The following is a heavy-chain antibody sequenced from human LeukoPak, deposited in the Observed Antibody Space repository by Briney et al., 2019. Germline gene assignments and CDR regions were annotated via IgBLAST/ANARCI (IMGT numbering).Heavy chain of an antibody. CDR3: ARGFFPHYYDSSGLDP. J-gene: IGHJ5*02. CDR2: VSAYNGKT. Sequence: ASVKVSCKASGYTFTDFGISWVRQAPGQGLEWMAWVSAYNGKTNYVQKFQDRVTMTTDTSASTAYMELRSLGSDDTAVYYCARGFFPHYYDSSGLDPWGQGTLVTVSS. V-gene: IGHV1-18*01. D-gene: IGHD3-22*01. CDR1: GYTFTDFG.